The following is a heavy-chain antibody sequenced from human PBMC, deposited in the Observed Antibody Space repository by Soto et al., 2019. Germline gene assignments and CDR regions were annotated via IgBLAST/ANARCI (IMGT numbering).Heavy chain of an antibody. CDR3: ARERGVWFGESSPLHGMDV. D-gene: IGHD3-10*01. CDR2: ISYDGSKK. Sequence: QVQLVESGGGVVQPGRSLRLSCAASGFTFSSYAMHWVRQAPGKGLEWGAVISYDGSKKYYADSVKGRFTISRDNSKNTLYLQMYGLGAEDTAVYYCARERGVWFGESSPLHGMDVWGQGTTVTVSS. CDR1: GFTFSSYA. V-gene: IGHV3-30-3*01. J-gene: IGHJ6*02.